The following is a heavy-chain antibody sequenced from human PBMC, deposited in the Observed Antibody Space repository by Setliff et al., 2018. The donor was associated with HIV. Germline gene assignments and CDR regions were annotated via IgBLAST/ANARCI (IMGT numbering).Heavy chain of an antibody. V-gene: IGHV4-34*01. D-gene: IGHD6-13*01. CDR1: GGSLSGYY. CDR2: INPTVNT. J-gene: IGHJ4*02. Sequence: SETLSLTCAVSGGSLSGYYWTWIRQPPGKGLEWIGEINPTVNTNYNPSLKSRVIISVDTSKNQISLKLNSVTAADTATYYCARSNPGITAGLLAYWGPGTLVTVSS. CDR3: ARSNPGITAGLLAY.